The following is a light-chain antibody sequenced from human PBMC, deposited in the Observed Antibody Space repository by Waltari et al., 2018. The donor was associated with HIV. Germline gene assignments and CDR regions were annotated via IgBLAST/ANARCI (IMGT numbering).Light chain of an antibody. J-gene: IGLJ3*02. Sequence: QSALTQPPSASGSPGQSVTISCTGTSSDVGAYNFVSWYQQHPGKAPKLIIYEVSKRPAGVPDRFSGSKSGNTASLTVSGLQAEDEADYYCSSFAGSNWVCGGGAKLTVL. CDR1: SSDVGAYNF. CDR2: EVS. V-gene: IGLV2-8*01. CDR3: SSFAGSNWV.